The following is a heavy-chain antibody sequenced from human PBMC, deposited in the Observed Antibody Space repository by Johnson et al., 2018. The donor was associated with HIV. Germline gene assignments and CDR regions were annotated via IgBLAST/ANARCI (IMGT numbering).Heavy chain of an antibody. Sequence: QVQLVESGGGLVKPGGSLRLSCAVSGFTFSDHYMSWIRQAPGKGLEWVSYISSSSSSIYYADSVKGRFTISRDNSKNTLYLQMNSLRAEDTAVYYCAKNPGIAGGAFDIWGQGTMVTVSS. V-gene: IGHV3-11*01. CDR1: GFTFSDHY. CDR2: ISSSSSSI. CDR3: AKNPGIAGGAFDI. D-gene: IGHD6-13*01. J-gene: IGHJ3*02.